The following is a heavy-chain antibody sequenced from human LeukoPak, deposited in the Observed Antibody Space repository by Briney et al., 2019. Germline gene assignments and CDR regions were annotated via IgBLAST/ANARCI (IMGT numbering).Heavy chain of an antibody. CDR1: GYTFTSYG. Sequence: ASVKVSCTASGYTFTSYGISWVRQAPGQGLEWMGWISAYNGNTNYAQKLQGRVTMTTDTSTSTAYMELRSLRSDDTAVYYCARFSTSYYDFWSGYQRPFDYWGQGTLVTVSS. V-gene: IGHV1-18*01. D-gene: IGHD3-3*01. CDR2: ISAYNGNT. J-gene: IGHJ4*02. CDR3: ARFSTSYYDFWSGYQRPFDY.